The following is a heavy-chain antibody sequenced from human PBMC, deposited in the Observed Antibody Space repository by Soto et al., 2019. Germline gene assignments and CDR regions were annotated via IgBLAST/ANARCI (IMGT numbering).Heavy chain of an antibody. CDR1: GFTFSNYV. V-gene: IGHV3-23*01. D-gene: IGHD5-12*01. Sequence: EVQLLDSGGGLVQPGGSLRLSCAASGFTFSNYVMNWVRQAPGKGLDWVSAISASGGSTYYADSLKGRFTISRDNSKNTLYLQMSSLRAEVTAVYYCAKVPLGSGCDLDYWGQGTLVTVSS. CDR2: ISASGGST. J-gene: IGHJ4*02. CDR3: AKVPLGSGCDLDY.